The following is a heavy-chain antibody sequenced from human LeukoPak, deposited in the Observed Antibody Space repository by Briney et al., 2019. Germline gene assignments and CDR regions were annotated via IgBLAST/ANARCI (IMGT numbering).Heavy chain of an antibody. CDR3: ARDDYSSSWFGETLRYDY. Sequence: GGSLRLSCAASGFTFSSYSMNWVRQAPGKGLEWVSCISSSSSTIYYADSVKGRFTISRDNAKNSLYLQMNSLRAEDTAVYYCARDDYSSSWFGETLRYDYWGQGTLVTVSS. J-gene: IGHJ4*02. CDR1: GFTFSSYS. V-gene: IGHV3-48*01. D-gene: IGHD6-13*01. CDR2: ISSSSSTI.